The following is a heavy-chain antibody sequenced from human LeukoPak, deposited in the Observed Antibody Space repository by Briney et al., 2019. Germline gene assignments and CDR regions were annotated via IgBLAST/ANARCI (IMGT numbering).Heavy chain of an antibody. Sequence: NPGGSLRLSCAASGFTFSSYSMNWVRQAPGKGLEWVSSTSSSSSYIYYADSVKGRFTISRDNAKNSLYLQMNSLRAEDTAVYYCARDRGYCSSTSCYAARRSYGMDVWGQGTTVTVSS. D-gene: IGHD2-2*01. CDR2: TSSSSSYI. CDR1: GFTFSSYS. CDR3: ARDRGYCSSTSCYAARRSYGMDV. V-gene: IGHV3-21*01. J-gene: IGHJ6*02.